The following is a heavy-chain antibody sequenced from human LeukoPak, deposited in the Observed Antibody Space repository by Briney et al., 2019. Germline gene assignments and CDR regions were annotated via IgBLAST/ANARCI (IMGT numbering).Heavy chain of an antibody. CDR1: GFTFSNYA. CDR3: AIGGTYGSGS. V-gene: IGHV3-23*01. CDR2: ITGSGGNT. D-gene: IGHD3-10*01. J-gene: IGHJ4*02. Sequence: GASLRLSCAASGFTFSNYAMSWVRQAPGKGLEWVSAITGSGGNTYYADSVKGRFTISRDNAKNTVYLQMSSLRAEDTAVYYCAIGGTYGSGSWGQGTLVTVSS.